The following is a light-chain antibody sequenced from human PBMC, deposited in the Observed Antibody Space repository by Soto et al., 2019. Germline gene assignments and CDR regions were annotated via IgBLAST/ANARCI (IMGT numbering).Light chain of an antibody. J-gene: IGLJ1*01. CDR3: QSYDSSLSGYYV. V-gene: IGLV1-40*01. CDR2: GNS. CDR1: DYKTGAGYD. Sequence: QSVLTPPPSTSRSPGPMVTISRKGSDYKTGAGYDVHWYQQLPGTAPKLLIYGNSNRPSGVPDRFSGSKSGTSASLAITGLQAEDEDDYYCQSYDSSLSGYYVFGTGTKVTVL.